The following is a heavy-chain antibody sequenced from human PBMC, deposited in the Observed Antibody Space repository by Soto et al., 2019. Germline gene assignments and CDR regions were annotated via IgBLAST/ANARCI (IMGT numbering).Heavy chain of an antibody. J-gene: IGHJ4*02. CDR2: INTDGTTT. Sequence: EVQLVESGGGLVQPGGSLRLSCAGSGFTFSNYCMHLVHQDPEKGLVWVSTINTDGTTTQYADSVKGRFTVTRDNAKNTLYLQMNSLRVEDTAVYFCAKDLSWGQCDYWGQGTLVTVSS. V-gene: IGHV3-74*03. CDR1: GFTFSNYC. D-gene: IGHD3-16*01. CDR3: AKDLSWGQCDY.